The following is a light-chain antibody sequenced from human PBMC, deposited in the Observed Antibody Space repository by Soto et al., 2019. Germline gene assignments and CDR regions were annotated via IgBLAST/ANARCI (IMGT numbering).Light chain of an antibody. V-gene: IGKV3-15*01. CDR3: QQYDNWPAMYT. CDR2: GAS. CDR1: QSVGSK. J-gene: IGKJ2*01. Sequence: EIVMTQSPATLSVSPGERATLSCRASQSVGSKLAWYQQKLGQAPRLRIYGASTRATGIPARFSGSGSGTEFTLTISSLQSEDFAVYYCQQYDNWPAMYTFGRGTKLEIK.